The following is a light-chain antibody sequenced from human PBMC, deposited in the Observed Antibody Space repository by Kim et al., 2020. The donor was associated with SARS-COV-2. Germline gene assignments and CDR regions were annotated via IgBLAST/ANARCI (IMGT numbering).Light chain of an antibody. CDR2: RAS. CDR1: QTITGSC. CDR3: QQCGSSLT. Sequence: SLCPGERATPSCRAGQTITGSCLAWYQQKPGQPPSLLIYRASRRAEGIPERFSASGFGTDFTLTVSRLEPEDFAVYYCQQCGSSLTFGGGTKLEI. V-gene: IGKV3-20*01. J-gene: IGKJ4*01.